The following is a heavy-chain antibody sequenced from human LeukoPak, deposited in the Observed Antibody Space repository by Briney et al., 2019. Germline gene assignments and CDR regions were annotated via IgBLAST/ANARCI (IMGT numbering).Heavy chain of an antibody. CDR1: GYSISSGYY. CDR2: IYHSGST. Sequence: SETLSLTCTVSGYSISSGYYWGWIRPPPGKGLEWIGIIYHSGSTYYNTSLESRVTISVDTSKNQFSLKLSSVTAADTAVYYCAYLGYQLLFYWGQGTMVTVSS. J-gene: IGHJ3*01. V-gene: IGHV4-38-2*02. D-gene: IGHD2-2*01. CDR3: AYLGYQLLFY.